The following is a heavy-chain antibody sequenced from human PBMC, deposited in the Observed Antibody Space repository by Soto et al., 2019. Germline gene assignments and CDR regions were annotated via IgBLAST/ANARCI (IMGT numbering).Heavy chain of an antibody. V-gene: IGHV3-23*01. CDR2: VSGSGGST. CDR1: GFTFSSYA. J-gene: IGHJ6*02. D-gene: IGHD4-4*01. CDR3: ARGLTTVTTWVYYGMDV. Sequence: GGSLRLSCAASGFTFSSYAMSWVRQAPGKGLEWVSAVSGSGGSTYYADSVKGRFTISRDNSKNTLYLQMTSLRAEDTAVYYCARGLTTVTTWVYYGMDVWGQGTTVTVS.